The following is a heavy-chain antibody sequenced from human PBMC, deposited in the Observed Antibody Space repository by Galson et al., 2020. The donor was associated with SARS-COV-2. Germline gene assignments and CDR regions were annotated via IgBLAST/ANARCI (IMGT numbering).Heavy chain of an antibody. V-gene: IGHV3-33*01. D-gene: IGHD5-12*01. CDR3: TTVGYLYSGYDLFDY. CDR2: IWYDGSKQ. CDR1: GFTFSSYG. Sequence: QLGESLKISCAASGFTFSSYGMHWVRQAPGKGLEWVAVIWYDGSKQYYVDSVKGRFTISRDDSKTTFYLQMNSLKTEETSVYYCTTVGYLYSGYDLFDYWGQGTLVTVSS. J-gene: IGHJ4*02.